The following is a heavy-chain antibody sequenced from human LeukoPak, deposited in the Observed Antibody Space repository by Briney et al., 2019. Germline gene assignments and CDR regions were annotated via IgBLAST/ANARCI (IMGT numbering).Heavy chain of an antibody. Sequence: GGSLRLSCAASGFTFSSYAMSWVRQAPGKGLEWVSVISGSGDNTYYADSVKGRFTISRDNSKNTLYLQMNSLTADDTAVYYCAKAVGPRWARPISMDIWGQGTTVTVSS. V-gene: IGHV3-23*01. CDR2: ISGSGDNT. CDR3: AKAVGPRWARPISMDI. J-gene: IGHJ6*02. CDR1: GFTFSSYA. D-gene: IGHD4-23*01.